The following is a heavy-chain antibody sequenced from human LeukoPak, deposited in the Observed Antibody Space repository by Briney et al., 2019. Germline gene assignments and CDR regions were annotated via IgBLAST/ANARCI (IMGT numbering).Heavy chain of an antibody. CDR1: GGSISSYY. Sequence: SETLSLTCTVSGGSISSYYWSWMRQPAGKGLEWIGRIYTSGSTNYNPSLKSRVTMSVDTSKDQFSLKLSSVTAADTAVSYCARSEGYGWTGNYYYYMDVWGKGTTVTVSS. CDR3: ARSEGYGWTGNYYYYMDV. V-gene: IGHV4-4*07. CDR2: IYTSGST. D-gene: IGHD2-8*02. J-gene: IGHJ6*03.